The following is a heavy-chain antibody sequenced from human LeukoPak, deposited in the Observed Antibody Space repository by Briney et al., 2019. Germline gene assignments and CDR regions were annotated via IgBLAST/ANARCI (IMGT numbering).Heavy chain of an antibody. J-gene: IGHJ5*01. D-gene: IGHD1-7*01. Sequence: PGGSLRLSCAASGFTFDDYGMSWVRQAPGKGLEWVAVIGSDGRTDYYADPVKGRFTISRDSSKNMMYLQMNSLRTEDTAVYYCTREGMGTSFSARFDPWGQGTLVTVSS. CDR2: IGSDGRTD. V-gene: IGHV3-30*03. CDR3: TREGMGTSFSARFDP. CDR1: GFTFDDYG.